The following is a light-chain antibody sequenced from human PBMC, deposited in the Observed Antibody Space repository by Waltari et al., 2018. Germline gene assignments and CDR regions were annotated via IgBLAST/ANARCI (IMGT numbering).Light chain of an antibody. V-gene: IGLV1-40*01. J-gene: IGLJ2*01. CDR1: SSNLGAGHH. CDR3: QSFDSRLSDGVV. Sequence: QSVLTQPPSVSGTPGQRVTISCTGSSSNLGAGHHVPWYQKSPGTAPKLLIFGNNNRPSGVPDRFSGSKSGTSASLAITGLQAEDEGDYYCQSFDSRLSDGVVFGGGTKVTVL. CDR2: GNN.